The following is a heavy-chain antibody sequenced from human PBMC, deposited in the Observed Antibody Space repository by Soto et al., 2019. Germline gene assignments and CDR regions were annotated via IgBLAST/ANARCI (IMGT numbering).Heavy chain of an antibody. Sequence: PSETLSLTCTVSGGSISNYYWSWIRQPPGKGLEWIGYIYYSGSTNYNPSLKSRVTISVDTSKNQFSLKLTSVTAADTAVYYCERLPYCGNGICYRRYYFESWGQGTLVTVSS. J-gene: IGHJ4*02. CDR3: ERLPYCGNGICYRRYYFES. CDR1: GGSISNYY. CDR2: IYYSGST. V-gene: IGHV4-59*08. D-gene: IGHD2-8*01.